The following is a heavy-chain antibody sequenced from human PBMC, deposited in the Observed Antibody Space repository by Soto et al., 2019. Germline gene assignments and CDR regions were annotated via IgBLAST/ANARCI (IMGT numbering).Heavy chain of an antibody. V-gene: IGHV3-33*01. CDR2: IWYDGISK. D-gene: IGHD3-10*01. Sequence: PGGSLRLSCAASGVTFRRSGMHWVRQAPGKGLEWVAVIWYDGISKYYAESVKGRFTISRDSSTNTLYLQMNSLRAEDTAVYYCVTDLSRSGNYKNDAFRTWGQGTMVTVSS. J-gene: IGHJ3*02. CDR1: GVTFRRSG. CDR3: VTDLSRSGNYKNDAFRT.